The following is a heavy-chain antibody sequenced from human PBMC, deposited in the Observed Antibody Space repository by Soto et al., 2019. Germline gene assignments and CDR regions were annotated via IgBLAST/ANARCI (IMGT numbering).Heavy chain of an antibody. CDR3: ARAIVELAISPYFDY. V-gene: IGHV6-1*01. CDR1: GDSVSSNSAA. CDR2: TYYRSKWYN. D-gene: IGHD2-21*01. Sequence: PSQTLSLTCVISGDSVSSNSAAWNWIRQSPSRGLEWLGRTYYRSKWYNDYAVSVKSRITINPDTSKNQFSLQLNSVTPEDTAVYYCARAIVELAISPYFDYWGQGTLVTVSS. J-gene: IGHJ4*02.